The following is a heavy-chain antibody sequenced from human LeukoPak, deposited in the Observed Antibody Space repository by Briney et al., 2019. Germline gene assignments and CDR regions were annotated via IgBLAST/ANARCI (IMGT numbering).Heavy chain of an antibody. CDR3: ARLGSSWSFDY. Sequence: PGRSLRLSCAASGFTFSIYGMNWVRQARGKGLEWVAVIWYDGSNKYYGDSVKGRFTISRDNSKNTVSLQMNSLRVEDTAVYYCARLGSSWSFDYWGQGTLVTVSS. CDR1: GFTFSIYG. D-gene: IGHD6-13*01. V-gene: IGHV3-33*01. J-gene: IGHJ4*02. CDR2: IWYDGSNK.